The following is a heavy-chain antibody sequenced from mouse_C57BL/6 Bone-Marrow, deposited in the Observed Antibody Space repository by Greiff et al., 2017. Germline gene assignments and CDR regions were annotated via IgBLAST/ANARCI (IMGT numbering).Heavy chain of an antibody. CDR3: ARGTYYYDGSRFDY. CDR1: GFSLSTFGMG. CDR2: IWWDDDK. Sequence: QVTLKESGPGILQPSQTLSLPCSFSGFSLSTFGMGVGWIRQPSGKGLEWLVHIWWDDDKYYKPALKSELTISKDTSKNQVFLKSANVDTADTATYYCARGTYYYDGSRFDYWGQGTTLTVSS. D-gene: IGHD1-1*01. J-gene: IGHJ2*01. V-gene: IGHV8-8*01.